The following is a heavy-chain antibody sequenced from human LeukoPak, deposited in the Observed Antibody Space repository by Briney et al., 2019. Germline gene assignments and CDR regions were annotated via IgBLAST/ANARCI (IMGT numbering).Heavy chain of an antibody. CDR2: INTDGSST. V-gene: IGHV3-74*01. J-gene: IGHJ4*02. Sequence: GGSLRLSCAASGFTFSSYWMHWVRQAPGKGLVWVSRINTDGSSTSYADSVKGRFTISRDNAKNTLYLQMNSLRAEDTAVYYCARAGPDFWSGYYGGWDYWGQGTLVTVSS. D-gene: IGHD3-3*01. CDR1: GFTFSSYW. CDR3: ARAGPDFWSGYYGGWDY.